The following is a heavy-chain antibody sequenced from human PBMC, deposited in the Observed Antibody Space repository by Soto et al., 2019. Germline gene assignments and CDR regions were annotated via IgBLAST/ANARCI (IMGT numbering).Heavy chain of an antibody. V-gene: IGHV4-59*08. CDR1: GGSITNYY. CDR3: ARHGFGPLHCPVDV. CDR2: IQYNGYS. J-gene: IGHJ6*02. Sequence: QVQLQESGPGLVKPSETLSLTCTVSGGSITNYYCSWFRQPPGKGLEWIGYIQYNGYSAYNLSLKRRVTMSMDTSKTQFSLMVASVTATYTAVYYCARHGFGPLHCPVDVWGQGTTVIVSS. D-gene: IGHD3-10*01.